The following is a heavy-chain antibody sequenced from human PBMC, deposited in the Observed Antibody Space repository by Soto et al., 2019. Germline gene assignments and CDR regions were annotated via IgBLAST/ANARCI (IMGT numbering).Heavy chain of an antibody. D-gene: IGHD4-17*01. J-gene: IGHJ4*01. CDR2: ISENGGST. Sequence: PGGSLRLSCAASGFTFSNYAMSWVRQAPGKGLEGVSAISENGGSTYYADSVKGRFTISRDNSKSALSLQMNSLRAEDTAVYYCAKRTSVPGGHLDDYWGQGTLVTVSS. V-gene: IGHV3-23*01. CDR1: GFTFSNYA. CDR3: AKRTSVPGGHLDDY.